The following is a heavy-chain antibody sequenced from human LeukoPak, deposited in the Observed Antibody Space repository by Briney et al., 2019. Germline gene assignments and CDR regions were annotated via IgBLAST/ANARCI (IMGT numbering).Heavy chain of an antibody. Sequence: GSLRISCAASGFTFNAYAMTWVRQAPGKGLGWVSSITKTGSKTSYTGSVKGRFTISRDNSKNTLHLQMNRLRVEDTALYFCAKDHDNTDSYYYFDSWGLGTLVTVS. CDR1: GFTFNAYA. D-gene: IGHD3-10*01. CDR3: AKDHDNTDSYYYFDS. CDR2: ITKTGSKT. V-gene: IGHV3-23*01. J-gene: IGHJ4*02.